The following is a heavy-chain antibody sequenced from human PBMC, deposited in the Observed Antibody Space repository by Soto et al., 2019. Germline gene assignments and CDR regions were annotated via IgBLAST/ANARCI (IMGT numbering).Heavy chain of an antibody. CDR2: IYYSGST. Sequence: QLQLQESGPGLVKPSETLSLTCTVSGGSISSSSYYWGWIRQPPGKGLEWIGSIYYSGSTYYNPSLKSRVTLSVDTSKNQFSLKLSSVTAADTAVYYCAARSNVVKGYWGQGTLVTVSS. CDR1: GGSISSSSYY. D-gene: IGHD3-22*01. J-gene: IGHJ4*02. V-gene: IGHV4-39*01. CDR3: AARSNVVKGY.